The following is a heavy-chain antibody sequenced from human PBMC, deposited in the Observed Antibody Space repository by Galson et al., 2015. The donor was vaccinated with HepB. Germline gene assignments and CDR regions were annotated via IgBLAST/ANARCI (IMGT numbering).Heavy chain of an antibody. CDR3: AHSHFMEWFQGDKKDWFDP. J-gene: IGHJ5*02. D-gene: IGHD3-3*01. Sequence: PALVKPTQTLTLTCSFSGFSLNNRGVGVGWIRQPPGKALEWLALIYWNDDKRYSPSLKGRLTITRDTSKNQVVLTLTNVDPVDSGTYYCAHSHFMEWFQGDKKDWFDPWGQGIQVTVSS. CDR1: GFSLNNRGVG. CDR2: IYWNDDK. V-gene: IGHV2-5*01.